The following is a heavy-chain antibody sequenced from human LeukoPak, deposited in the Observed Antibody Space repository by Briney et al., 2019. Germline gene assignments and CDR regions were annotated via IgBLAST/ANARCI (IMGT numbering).Heavy chain of an antibody. Sequence: GGSLRLSCAASRFTFSSYTMSWVRQAPGKGLEWVSAISGSGDTTYYADSVKGRFTISRDNAKNTLYLLMNSLRAEDTAVYYCASGQYTSSWYRLNYWGQGALVTVSS. CDR3: ASGQYTSSWYRLNY. D-gene: IGHD6-13*01. J-gene: IGHJ4*02. V-gene: IGHV3-23*01. CDR2: ISGSGDTT. CDR1: RFTFSSYT.